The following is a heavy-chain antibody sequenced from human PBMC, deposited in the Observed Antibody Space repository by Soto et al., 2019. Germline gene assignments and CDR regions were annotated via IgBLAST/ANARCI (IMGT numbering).Heavy chain of an antibody. V-gene: IGHV3-48*03. D-gene: IGHD3-22*01. J-gene: IGHJ4*02. Sequence: PVGSLRLSCAASGFTFSSYEMNWVRQAPGKGLEWVSYISSSGSTIYYADSVKGRFTISRDNAKNSLYLQMNSLRAEDTAVYYCARDVLSDSSGYYYGGGFDYWGQGTLVTVSS. CDR3: ARDVLSDSSGYYYGGGFDY. CDR1: GFTFSSYE. CDR2: ISSSGSTI.